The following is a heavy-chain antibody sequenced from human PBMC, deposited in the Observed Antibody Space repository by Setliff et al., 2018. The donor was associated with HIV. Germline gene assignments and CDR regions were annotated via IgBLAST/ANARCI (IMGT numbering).Heavy chain of an antibody. V-gene: IGHV1-3*03. J-gene: IGHJ5*02. D-gene: IGHD3-22*01. Sequence: ASVKVSCKTSGYTFTNYAIQWVRQAPGQGLQWMGWINAGNGNTKYSQEFQGRVTITRDTSASTAYMELSSLRFEDMAMYYCARERDSSGYQFDPWGQGTPVTVSS. CDR3: ARERDSSGYQFDP. CDR1: GYTFTNYA. CDR2: INAGNGNT.